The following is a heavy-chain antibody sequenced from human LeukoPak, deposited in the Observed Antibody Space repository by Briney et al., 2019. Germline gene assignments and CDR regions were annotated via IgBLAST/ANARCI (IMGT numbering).Heavy chain of an antibody. CDR3: ARAGYSYVGGNFDY. Sequence: SETLSLTCAVSGGSISSSNWWSWVRQPPGKGLEWIGEIYHSGSTNYNPSLKSRVTISVDKSKNQFSLKLSSVTAADTAVYYCARAGYSYVGGNFDYWGQGTLVTVSS. CDR2: IYHSGST. CDR1: GGSISSSNW. D-gene: IGHD5-18*01. J-gene: IGHJ4*02. V-gene: IGHV4-4*02.